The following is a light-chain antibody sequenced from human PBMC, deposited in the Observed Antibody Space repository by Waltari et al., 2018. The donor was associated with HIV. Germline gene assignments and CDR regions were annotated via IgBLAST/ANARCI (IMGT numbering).Light chain of an antibody. V-gene: IGLV2-14*01. CDR2: AVS. CDR1: IQDIGGYKS. Sequence: QSALTQPASVSGSPGQSITISCAGSIQDIGGYKSVSWYQHHPGKAPKLIIYAVSFRPSGVSARFSGSNSGHTASLTISVLLPEDDGIYYCCSYTVRSTYVFGPGTQVTVL. J-gene: IGLJ1*01. CDR3: CSYTVRSTYV.